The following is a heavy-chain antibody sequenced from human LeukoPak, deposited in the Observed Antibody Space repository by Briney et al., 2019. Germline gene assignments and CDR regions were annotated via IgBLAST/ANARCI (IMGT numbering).Heavy chain of an antibody. J-gene: IGHJ4*02. D-gene: IGHD6-13*01. Sequence: SETLSLTCAVSGGSISSGGCSWSWIRQPAGKGLEWIGRIYTSGYTNYNPSLKSRVTMSVDTSKNQFSLKLSSVTAADTAVYYCASLAENSIAAAGDYWGQGTLVAVSS. CDR2: IYTSGYT. CDR3: ASLAENSIAAAGDY. CDR1: GGSISSGGCS. V-gene: IGHV4-61*02.